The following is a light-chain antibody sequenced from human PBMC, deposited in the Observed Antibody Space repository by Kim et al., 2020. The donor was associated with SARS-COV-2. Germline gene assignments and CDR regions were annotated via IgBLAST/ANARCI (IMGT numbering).Light chain of an antibody. V-gene: IGKV3-15*01. J-gene: IGKJ2*01. CDR2: GAA. CDR1: QSVNSN. CDR3: QQYDNWPPYI. Sequence: EIVMKQSPATLSVSPGDAVTLSCTASQSVNSNLAWYQQKRGQSPTLLIYGAATRATGVPARFSGRGFGTEFTFTISSLQSEDFAVYYCQQYDNWPPYIFGQGTKLEI.